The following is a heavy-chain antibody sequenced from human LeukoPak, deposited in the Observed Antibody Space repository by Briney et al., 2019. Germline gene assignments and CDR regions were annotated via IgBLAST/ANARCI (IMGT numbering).Heavy chain of an antibody. CDR2: ISGSGGST. CDR1: GFTFSSYA. J-gene: IGHJ4*02. Sequence: GGSLRLSCAASGFTFSSYAMSWVRQAPGKGLEWVSAISGSGGSTYYADSVKGRFTISRDNSKNTLYLQMNSLRAEDTAVYYCATQPFTYYYDSSGYYTDYWGQGTLVTVSS. V-gene: IGHV3-23*01. CDR3: ATQPFTYYYDSSGYYTDY. D-gene: IGHD3-22*01.